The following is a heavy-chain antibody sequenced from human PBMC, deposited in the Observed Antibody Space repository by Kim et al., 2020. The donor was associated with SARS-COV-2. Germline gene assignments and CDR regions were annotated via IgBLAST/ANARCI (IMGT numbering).Heavy chain of an antibody. J-gene: IGHJ5*02. CDR3: ANYYYDSSGYPS. Sequence: SVKVSCKASGGTFSSYAISWVRQAPGQGLEWMGGIIPIFGTANYAQKFQGRVTITADESTSTAYMELSSLRSEDTAVYYCANYYYDSSGYPSWGQGTLVTVSS. CDR1: GGTFSSYA. D-gene: IGHD3-22*01. V-gene: IGHV1-69*13. CDR2: IIPIFGTA.